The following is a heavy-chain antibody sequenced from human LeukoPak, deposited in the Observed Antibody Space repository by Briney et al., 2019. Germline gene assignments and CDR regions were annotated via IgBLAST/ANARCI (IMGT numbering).Heavy chain of an antibody. CDR2: IYYSGST. J-gene: IGHJ5*02. CDR3: ARSGYSSSWYWGSGWFDP. D-gene: IGHD6-13*01. V-gene: IGHV4-59*08. Sequence: SETLSLTCTVSGGSISSYYWSWIRQPPGKGLEWIGYIYYSGSTNYNPSLKSRVTISVDTSKNQFSLKLSSVTAADTAVYYCARSGYSSSWYWGSGWFDPWGQGTLVTVSS. CDR1: GGSISSYY.